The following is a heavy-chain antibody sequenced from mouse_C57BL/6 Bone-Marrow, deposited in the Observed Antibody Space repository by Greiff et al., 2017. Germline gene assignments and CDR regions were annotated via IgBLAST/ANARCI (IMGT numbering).Heavy chain of an antibody. D-gene: IGHD1-3*01. J-gene: IGHJ4*01. CDR1: GYSITSGYY. Sequence: DVKLQESGPGLVKPSQSLSLTCSVTGYSITSGYYWNWIRQFPGNKLEWMGYISYDGSNNYKQSLKNRISITLDTSKNQFFLKLNSVTTEDTATYYCARRVGPYAMDYGGQGTSVTVSS. CDR2: ISYDGSN. V-gene: IGHV3-6*01. CDR3: ARRVGPYAMDY.